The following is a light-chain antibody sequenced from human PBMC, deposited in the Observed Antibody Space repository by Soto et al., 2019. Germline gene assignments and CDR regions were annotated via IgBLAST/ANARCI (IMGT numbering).Light chain of an antibody. CDR2: DAS. V-gene: IGKV3-20*01. CDR3: QQYGSSGT. Sequence: ATLSLSPGARATLSCRASQSVSSYLAWYQQKPGQAPRLLIYDASTRATGIPARFSGSGSGTDFTLTISRLEPEDFAVYYCQQYGSSGTFGQGTK. J-gene: IGKJ1*01. CDR1: QSVSSY.